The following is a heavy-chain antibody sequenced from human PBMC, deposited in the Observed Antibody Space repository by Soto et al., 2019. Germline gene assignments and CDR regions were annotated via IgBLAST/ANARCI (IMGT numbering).Heavy chain of an antibody. CDR1: GFTFSSYG. D-gene: IGHD3-22*01. CDR2: ISYDGSNK. Sequence: GGSLRLSCAASGFTFSSYGMHWVRQAPGKGLEWVAVISYDGSNKYYADSVKGRFTISRDNSKNTLYLQMNSLRAEDTAVYYCAKDLIVPGAFDYWGQGTLVTVSS. V-gene: IGHV3-30*18. J-gene: IGHJ4*02. CDR3: AKDLIVPGAFDY.